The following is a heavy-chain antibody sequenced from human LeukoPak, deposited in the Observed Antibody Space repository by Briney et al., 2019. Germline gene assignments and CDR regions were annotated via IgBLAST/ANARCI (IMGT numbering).Heavy chain of an antibody. Sequence: PGGSLRLSCAASGFIFSNYGMHWVRQAPGKGLEWVAGIWYDGYNKFYADSAKGRFTISRDYSKNTLYLQMSSLRAEDTALYYCARVSHYGSGYYYTLAYWGQGTLVTVSS. V-gene: IGHV3-33*01. CDR1: GFIFSNYG. J-gene: IGHJ4*02. CDR3: ARVSHYGSGYYYTLAY. D-gene: IGHD3-10*01. CDR2: IWYDGYNK.